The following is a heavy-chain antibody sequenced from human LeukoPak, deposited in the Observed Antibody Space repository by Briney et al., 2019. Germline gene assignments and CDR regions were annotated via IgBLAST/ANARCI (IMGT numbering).Heavy chain of an antibody. D-gene: IGHD3-10*01. V-gene: IGHV3-21*01. CDR1: GFTFSNYT. CDR3: ARESPYNISPGLNC. Sequence: GGSLRLSCAAAGFTFSNYTMNWVRQAPGKGLEWVSSITGSSSNIYYADAVKGRFTISRDNAKNSLYLQMNSLRAEDTAVYYCARESPYNISPGLNCWGQGTLVTVSS. CDR2: ITGSSSNI. J-gene: IGHJ4*02.